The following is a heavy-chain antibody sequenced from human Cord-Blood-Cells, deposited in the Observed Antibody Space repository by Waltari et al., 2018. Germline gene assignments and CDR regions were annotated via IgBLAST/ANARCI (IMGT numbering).Heavy chain of an antibody. CDR2: IKPRGGST. V-gene: IGHV1-46*01. D-gene: IGHD1-26*01. CDR3: ARDLGSGSYFDY. J-gene: IGHJ4*02. CDR1: GYTFTSYY. Sequence: QVQLVRSGAEVKKPGASVKVSCKASGYTFTSYYMHWVRQAPGQGLEWMGIIKPRGGSTSYAQKCQGRVTMTRDTSTSTVYMELSILRSEDTAVYYCARDLGSGSYFDYWGQGTLVTVSS.